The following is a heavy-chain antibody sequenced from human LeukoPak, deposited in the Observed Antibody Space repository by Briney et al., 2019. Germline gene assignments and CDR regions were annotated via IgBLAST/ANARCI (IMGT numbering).Heavy chain of an antibody. CDR1: GGSISSSSYY. CDR2: IYYSGST. CDR3: ARGAAPEYVNRYKYYYYYMDI. J-gene: IGHJ6*03. D-gene: IGHD3-16*02. Sequence: SETLSLTCTVSGGSISSSSYYWGWIRQPPGKGLEWIGSIYYSGSTYYNPSLKSRVTISVDTSKNQFSLKLSSVTAAGTAVYYCARGAAPEYVNRYKYYYYYMDIWGKGTTVTVSS. V-gene: IGHV4-39*07.